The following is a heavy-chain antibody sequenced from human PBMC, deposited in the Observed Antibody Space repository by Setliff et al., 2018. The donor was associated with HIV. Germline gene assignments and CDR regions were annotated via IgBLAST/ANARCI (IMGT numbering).Heavy chain of an antibody. J-gene: IGHJ5*02. CDR1: GYTFTNYA. CDR2: INAGNGNT. D-gene: IGHD3-22*01. V-gene: IGHV1-3*03. CDR3: ARERDSSGYQFDP. Sequence: ASVKVSCKTSGYTFTNYAIQWARQAPGQGLQWMGWINAGNGNTKYSQEFQGRVTITRDTSASTAYMELSSLRFEDMAMYYCARERDSSGYQFDPWGQGTLVTVSS.